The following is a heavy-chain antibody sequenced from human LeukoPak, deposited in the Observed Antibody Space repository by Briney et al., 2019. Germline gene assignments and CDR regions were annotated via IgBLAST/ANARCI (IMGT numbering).Heavy chain of an antibody. D-gene: IGHD6-13*01. CDR3: ASTGIAAAGYYYYYYMDV. V-gene: IGHV4-39*07. J-gene: IGHJ6*03. CDR2: IYYSGST. Sequence: SETLSLTCTVSGGSIRSSSYYWGWIRQPPGKGLEWIGSIYYSGSTYYNPSLKSRVTISVDTSKNQFSLKLSSVTAADTAVYYCASTGIAAAGYYYYYYMDVWGKGTTVTVSS. CDR1: GGSIRSSSYY.